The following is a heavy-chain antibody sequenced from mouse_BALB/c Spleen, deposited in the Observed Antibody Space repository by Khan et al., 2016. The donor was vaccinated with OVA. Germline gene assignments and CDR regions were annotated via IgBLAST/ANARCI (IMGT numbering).Heavy chain of an antibody. V-gene: IGHV9-3-1*01. CDR1: GYTFTNYG. J-gene: IGHJ1*01. Sequence: IQLVQSGPELKEPGETVKISCKASGYTFTNYGMNWVKQAPGKGLKWMGWINTYTGEPTYVDDFKGRFAFSLETSASTAYLQINNLKNEDTATYFCASGGYWYFDVWGAGTTVTVSS. D-gene: IGHD1-1*02. CDR3: ASGGYWYFDV. CDR2: INTYTGEP.